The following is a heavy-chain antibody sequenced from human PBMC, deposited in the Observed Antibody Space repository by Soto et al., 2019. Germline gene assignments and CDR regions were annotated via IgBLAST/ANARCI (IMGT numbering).Heavy chain of an antibody. J-gene: IGHJ3*02. CDR3: ARGSITMVRGVIIRARAFDI. CDR2: MNPNSGNT. Sequence: ASVKVSCKASGYTFTSYDINWVRQATGQGLEWMGWMNPNSGNTGYAQKFQGRVTMTRNTSISTAYMELSSLRSEDTAVYYCARGSITMVRGVIIRARAFDIWGQGTMVTVSS. CDR1: GYTFTSYD. D-gene: IGHD3-10*01. V-gene: IGHV1-8*01.